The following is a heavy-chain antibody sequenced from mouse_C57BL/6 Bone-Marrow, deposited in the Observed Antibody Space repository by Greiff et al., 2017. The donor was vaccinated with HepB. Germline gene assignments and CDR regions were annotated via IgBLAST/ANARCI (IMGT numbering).Heavy chain of an antibody. CDR2: ISSGGSYT. CDR1: GFTFSSYG. V-gene: IGHV5-6*01. CDR3: ARQSYYGSSYDYAMDY. Sequence: EVNVVESGGDLVKPGGSLKLSCAASGFTFSSYGMSWVRQTPDKRLEWVATISSGGSYTYYPDSVKGRFTISRDNAKNTLYLQMSSLKSEDTAMYYCARQSYYGSSYDYAMDYWGQGTSVTVSS. J-gene: IGHJ4*01. D-gene: IGHD1-1*01.